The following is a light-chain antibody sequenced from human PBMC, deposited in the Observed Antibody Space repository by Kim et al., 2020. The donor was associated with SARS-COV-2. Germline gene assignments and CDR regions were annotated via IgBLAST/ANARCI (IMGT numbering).Light chain of an antibody. J-gene: IGLJ3*02. Sequence: SGHHPYWFQQIPGHAPRTVIYETSHKRSWTPARFSGSLYGGKAALTLSGAQPEDEAEYSCMLCFGDTRVFGGGTQLTVL. CDR1: SGHH. CDR2: ETS. CDR3: MLCFGDTRV. V-gene: IGLV7-46*01.